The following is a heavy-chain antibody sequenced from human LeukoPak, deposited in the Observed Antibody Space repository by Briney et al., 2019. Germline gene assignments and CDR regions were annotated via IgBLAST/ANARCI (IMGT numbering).Heavy chain of an antibody. J-gene: IGHJ4*02. CDR3: ARGLSGAITYYFDY. CDR2: IIPIFGTA. V-gene: IGHV1-69*13. Sequence: RASVKVSCKASGGTFSSYAISWVRQAPGQGLEWMGGIIPIFGTANYAQKFQGRVTITADESTSTAYMELSSLRSEDTAVYYCARGLSGAITYYFDYWSQGTLVTVSS. CDR1: GGTFSSYA. D-gene: IGHD6-25*01.